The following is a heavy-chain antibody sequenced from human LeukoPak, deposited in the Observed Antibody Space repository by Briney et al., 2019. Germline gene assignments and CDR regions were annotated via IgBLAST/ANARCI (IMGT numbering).Heavy chain of an antibody. J-gene: IGHJ4*02. V-gene: IGHV4-28*03. CDR1: GYSISSSNW. CDR2: IYYSGST. CDR3: ARATRGWKLTIDY. D-gene: IGHD2-15*01. Sequence: PSDTLSLTCAVSGYSISSSNWWGWIRQPPGKGLEWIGYIYYSGSTYYNPSLKSRVTMSVDTSKNQFSLKLSSVTAVDTAVYYCARATRGWKLTIDYWGQGTLVTVSS.